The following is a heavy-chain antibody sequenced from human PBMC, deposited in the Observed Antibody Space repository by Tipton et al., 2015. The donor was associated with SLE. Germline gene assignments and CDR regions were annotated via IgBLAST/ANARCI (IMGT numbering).Heavy chain of an antibody. D-gene: IGHD3-10*01. CDR3: ASLRTEYYYGSRADY. V-gene: IGHV4-34*01. CDR2: INHSGST. CDR1: GGSFSGYY. J-gene: IGHJ4*02. Sequence: LRLSCAVYGGSFSGYYWSWIRQPPGKGLEWIGEINHSGSTNYNPSLKGRVTISVDTSKNQFSLKLSSVTAADTAVYYCASLRTEYYYGSRADYWGQGTLVTVSS.